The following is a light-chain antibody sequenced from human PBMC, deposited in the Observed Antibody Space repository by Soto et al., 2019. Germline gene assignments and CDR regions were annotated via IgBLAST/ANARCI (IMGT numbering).Light chain of an antibody. CDR1: QSVSRY. CDR2: GAS. V-gene: IGKV3-20*01. CDR3: QQFDTSPYT. Sequence: VLTQSPGTLSLSPGERATLSCRASQSVSRYLVWYQQEPGQAPRLLIYGASSRASGIPDRFSGSGSGTDFTLTINRLGPEDSAVYYCQQFDTSPYTFGQGTKLEIK. J-gene: IGKJ2*01.